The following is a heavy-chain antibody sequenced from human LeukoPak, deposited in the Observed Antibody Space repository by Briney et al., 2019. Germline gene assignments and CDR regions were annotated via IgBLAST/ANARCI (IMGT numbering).Heavy chain of an antibody. J-gene: IGHJ5*01. V-gene: IGHV4-59*08. D-gene: IGHD6-19*01. Sequence: SETLSLTCTVSGGSVSSYSWTWIRQPPGKGLEWIGANTNYNPSLKSRVTISVDTSKDQFSLKLNSVTAADTAVYYCARHYSSGWSDCWGQGTLVTVSS. CDR1: GGSVSSYS. CDR3: ARHYSSGWSDC. CDR2: ANT.